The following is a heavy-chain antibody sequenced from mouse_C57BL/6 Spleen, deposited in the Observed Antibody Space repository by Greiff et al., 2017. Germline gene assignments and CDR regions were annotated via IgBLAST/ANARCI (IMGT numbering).Heavy chain of an antibody. V-gene: IGHV5-17*01. J-gene: IGHJ2*01. CDR2: ISSGSSTI. CDR1: GFTFSDYG. CDR3: AIHYFDY. Sequence: EVQLVESGGGLVKPGGSLKLSCAASGFTFSDYGMHWVRQAPEKGLEWVAYISSGSSTINYADTVKGRFTISRDNAQNTLFLYMTSLMSEDTTMYYCAIHYFDYWGQGTTLTVSS.